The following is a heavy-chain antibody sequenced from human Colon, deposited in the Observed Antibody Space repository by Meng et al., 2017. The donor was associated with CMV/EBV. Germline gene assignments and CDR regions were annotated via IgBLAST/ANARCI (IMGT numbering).Heavy chain of an antibody. CDR2: TYYRSKLYN. CDR1: VSSNSAA. D-gene: IGHD2-2*02. V-gene: IGHV6-1*01. CDR3: IRSAMPTAAIRYYFAF. Sequence: VSSNSAAWNWIRQSPSRGLEWLGQTYYRSKLYNDYAVSVTNRMTINPETNKNQFSLQVNSVTPEDTAVYYCIRSAMPTAAIRYYFAFWGQGTLVTVSS. J-gene: IGHJ4*02.